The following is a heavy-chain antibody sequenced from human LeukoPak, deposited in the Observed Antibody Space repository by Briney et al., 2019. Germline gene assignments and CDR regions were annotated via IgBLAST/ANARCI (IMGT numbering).Heavy chain of an antibody. Sequence: PGGSLRLSCAASGFTFSSYGMSWVRQAPGKGLEWASGISGSGGSKYYADSVKGRFTISRDNSKNTLYLQMNSLRAEDTAVYYCAKRDGYNPGYFDLWGRGTLVTVSS. CDR1: GFTFSSYG. D-gene: IGHD5-24*01. V-gene: IGHV3-23*01. J-gene: IGHJ2*01. CDR3: AKRDGYNPGYFDL. CDR2: ISGSGGSK.